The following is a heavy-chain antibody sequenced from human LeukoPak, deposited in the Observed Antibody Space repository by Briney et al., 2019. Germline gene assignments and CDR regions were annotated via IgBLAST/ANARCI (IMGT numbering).Heavy chain of an antibody. V-gene: IGHV3-66*01. Sequence: GGSLRLSCAASGFSLSSYAMSWVRQAPGKGLEWVSVIYSGGSTYYADSVKGRFTISRDNSKNTLYLQMNSLRAEDTAVYYCATKGSVWYDYWGQGTLVTVSS. CDR3: ATKGSVWYDY. J-gene: IGHJ4*02. D-gene: IGHD6-13*01. CDR1: GFSLSSYA. CDR2: IYSGGST.